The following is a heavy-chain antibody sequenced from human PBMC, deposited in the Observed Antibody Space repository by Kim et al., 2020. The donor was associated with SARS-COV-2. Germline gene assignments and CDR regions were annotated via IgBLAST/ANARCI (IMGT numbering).Heavy chain of an antibody. CDR2: INHSGST. CDR1: GGSFSGYY. D-gene: IGHD2-2*01. CDR3: ARGPPRVLVYCSSTSCYKNYYYYGMDV. Sequence: SETRSLTCAVYGGSFSGYYWSWIRQPPGKGLEWIGEINHSGSTNYNPSLKSRVTISVDTSKNQFSLKLSSVTAADTAVYYCARGPPRVLVYCSSTSCYKNYYYYGMDVWGQGTTVTVSS. V-gene: IGHV4-34*01. J-gene: IGHJ6*02.